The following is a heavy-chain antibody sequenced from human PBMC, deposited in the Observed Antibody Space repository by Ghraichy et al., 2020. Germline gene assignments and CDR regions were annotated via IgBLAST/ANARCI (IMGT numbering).Heavy chain of an antibody. CDR1: GFTFGGYA. J-gene: IGHJ6*02. CDR3: TRVRYSSSWYGTYYYYGREV. CDR2: IRSKAYGGTT. V-gene: IGHV3-49*03. Sequence: GGSLRLSCTASGFTFGGYAMSWFRQAPGKGLEWVGFIRSKAYGGTTEYAASVKGRFTISRDDSKSIAYLQMNSLKTEDTAVYYCTRVRYSSSWYGTYYYYGREVWGQGTPLTVSS. D-gene: IGHD6-13*01.